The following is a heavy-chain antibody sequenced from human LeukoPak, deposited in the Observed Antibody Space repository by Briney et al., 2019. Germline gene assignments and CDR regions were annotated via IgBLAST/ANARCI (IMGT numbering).Heavy chain of an antibody. V-gene: IGHV1-2*02. CDR1: GYIFTRYY. J-gene: IGHJ6*03. CDR3: ARDAQFIVVVPAAKLNYMDV. CDR2: INPNSGAT. Sequence: ASVKVSCKASGYIFTRYYIHWVRQAPRQGLEWAGSINPNSGATNYAQKFQGRVIMTRDPSIGTAYMEVRRLRSDDTAVYYCARDAQFIVVVPAAKLNYMDVWGKGTTVTVSS. D-gene: IGHD2-2*01.